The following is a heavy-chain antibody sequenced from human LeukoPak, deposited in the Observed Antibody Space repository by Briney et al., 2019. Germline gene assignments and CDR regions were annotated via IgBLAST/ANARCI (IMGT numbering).Heavy chain of an antibody. V-gene: IGHV4-38-2*02. CDR1: GYSISSGYY. D-gene: IGHD5-12*01. CDR3: ARGEVATSFDY. J-gene: IGHJ4*02. CDR2: IYHSGST. Sequence: SETLSLTCTVSGYSISSGYYWGWIRQPPGKGLEWIGSIYHSGSTYYNPSLKSRVTISVDTSKNQFSLKLSSVTAADTAVYYCARGEVATSFDYWGQGTLVTVSS.